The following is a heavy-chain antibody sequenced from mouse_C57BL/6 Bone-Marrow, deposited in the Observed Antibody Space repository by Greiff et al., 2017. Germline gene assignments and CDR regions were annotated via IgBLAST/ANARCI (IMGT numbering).Heavy chain of an antibody. CDR3: ARSRSDTGIPYYAMDY. D-gene: IGHD4-1*01. CDR2: IDPSDSYT. CDR1: GYTFTSYW. J-gene: IGHJ4*01. Sequence: QVQLQQPGAELVMPGASVKLSCKASGYTFTSYWMHWVKQRPGQGLEWIGEIDPSDSYTNYNQKFKGKSTLTVDKSSSTAYMQLSSLTSEDSAVYYCARSRSDTGIPYYAMDYWGQGTSVTVSS. V-gene: IGHV1-69*01.